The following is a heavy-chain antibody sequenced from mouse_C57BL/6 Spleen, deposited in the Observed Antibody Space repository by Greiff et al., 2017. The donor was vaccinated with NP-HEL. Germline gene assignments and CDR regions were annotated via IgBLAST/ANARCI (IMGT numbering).Heavy chain of an antibody. Sequence: VQLQQSGAELVRPGASVKLSCKASGYTFTDYYINWVKQRPGQGLEWIARIYPGSGNTYYNEKFKGKATLTAEKSSSTAYMQLSSLTSEDSAVYFCARCDTTVVEEDYAMDYWGQGTSVTVSS. CDR2: IYPGSGNT. CDR1: GYTFTDYY. CDR3: ARCDTTVVEEDYAMDY. D-gene: IGHD1-1*01. V-gene: IGHV1-76*01. J-gene: IGHJ4*01.